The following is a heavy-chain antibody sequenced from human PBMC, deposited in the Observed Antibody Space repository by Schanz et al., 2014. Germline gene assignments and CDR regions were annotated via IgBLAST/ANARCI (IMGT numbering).Heavy chain of an antibody. D-gene: IGHD3-10*01. Sequence: EVQLVESGGGLVQRGGSLRLSCAASGFSFGSYAMSWVRQAPGRGLEWVSALSARGHRTQYADSVMGRFTISSDISKNMLYLQMNSLRAEDTAVYYCANRGHLRGWFDSWGQGILVTVSS. CDR1: GFSFGSYA. J-gene: IGHJ5*01. V-gene: IGHV3-23*04. CDR3: ANRGHLRGWFDS. CDR2: LSARGHRT.